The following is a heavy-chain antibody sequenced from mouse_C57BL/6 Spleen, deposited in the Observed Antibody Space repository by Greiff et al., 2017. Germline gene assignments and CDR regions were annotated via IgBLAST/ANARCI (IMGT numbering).Heavy chain of an antibody. CDR2: IYPGDGDT. V-gene: IGHV1-80*01. J-gene: IGHJ2*01. D-gene: IGHD1-1*01. Sequence: QVQLQQSGAELVKPGASVKISCKASGYAFSSYWMNWVKQRPGKGLEWIGQIYPGDGDTNYNGKFKGKATLTADKSSSTAYMPLSSLTSEDSAVYFCARYYYGSSFEYYFDYWGQGTTLTVSS. CDR1: GYAFSSYW. CDR3: ARYYYGSSFEYYFDY.